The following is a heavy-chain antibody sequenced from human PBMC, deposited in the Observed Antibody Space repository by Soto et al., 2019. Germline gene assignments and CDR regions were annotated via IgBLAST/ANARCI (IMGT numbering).Heavy chain of an antibody. CDR2: ISWNGGDI. CDR3: ARAATSSGFYGWSANGFDH. Sequence: EVQLVESGGGLVQPGRSLRLSCAASGFTFDDYAMDWVRQAPGKGLEWVSGISWNGGDIGYADSVKGRFTISRDNAKNSLYLHMNSLRVEYTALYYCARAATSSGFYGWSANGFDHSGRGTLVPGSS. J-gene: IGHJ5*02. V-gene: IGHV3-9*01. CDR1: GFTFDDYA. D-gene: IGHD2-8*02.